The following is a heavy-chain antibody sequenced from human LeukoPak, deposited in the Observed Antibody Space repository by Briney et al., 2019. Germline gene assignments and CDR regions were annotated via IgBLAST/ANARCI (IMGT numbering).Heavy chain of an antibody. CDR1: GYTFTGYY. V-gene: IGHV1-2*02. CDR3: ARGLWYDFWSGYPFGMDV. D-gene: IGHD3-3*01. Sequence: ASVTVSCKASGYTFTGYYMHWVRQAPGQGLEWMGWINPNSGGTNYAQKFQGRVTMTRDTSISTAYMELSRLRSDDTAVYYCARGLWYDFWSGYPFGMDVWGQGTTVTVSS. CDR2: INPNSGGT. J-gene: IGHJ6*02.